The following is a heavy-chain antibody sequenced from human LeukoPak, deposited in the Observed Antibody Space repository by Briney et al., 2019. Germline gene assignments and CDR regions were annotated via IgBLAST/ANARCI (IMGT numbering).Heavy chain of an antibody. CDR3: ARKREGPTTGIDY. D-gene: IGHD1-26*01. V-gene: IGHV4-30-2*01. CDR2: IYHSGST. J-gene: IGHJ4*02. Sequence: SETLSLTCAVSGGSISSGGYSWGWIRQPPGKGLEWIGYIYHSGSTYYNPSLKSRVTISVDRSKNQFSLKLSSVTAADTAVYYCARKREGPTTGIDYWGQGTLVTVSS. CDR1: GGSISSGGYS.